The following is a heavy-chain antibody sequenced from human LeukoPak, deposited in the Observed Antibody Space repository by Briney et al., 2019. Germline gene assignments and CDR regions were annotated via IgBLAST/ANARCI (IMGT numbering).Heavy chain of an antibody. CDR3: ARDDYGSGSFGYGMDV. Sequence: GGSLRLSCAASGFTFSSYSMNWVRQARGKGLEWVSSISSSSSYIYYADSVKGRFTISRDNAKNSLYLQMNSLRAEDTAVYYCARDDYGSGSFGYGMDVWGQGTTVTVSS. J-gene: IGHJ6*02. D-gene: IGHD3-10*01. V-gene: IGHV3-21*01. CDR2: ISSSSSYI. CDR1: GFTFSSYS.